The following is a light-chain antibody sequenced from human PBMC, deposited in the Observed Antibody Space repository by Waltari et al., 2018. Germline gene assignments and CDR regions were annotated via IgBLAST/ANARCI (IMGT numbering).Light chain of an antibody. CDR3: QQSYSQTRT. J-gene: IGKJ1*01. CDR1: QSISSY. CDR2: AAS. V-gene: IGKV1-39*01. Sequence: DIQMTQSPFSLSASVGDRVTITCRASQSISSYLNWYQQKPGKAPKLLIYAASSLQSGIPSRFSGSGSGRDFALSISSLQPEEFATYCCQQSYSQTRTFGQGTKVEIK.